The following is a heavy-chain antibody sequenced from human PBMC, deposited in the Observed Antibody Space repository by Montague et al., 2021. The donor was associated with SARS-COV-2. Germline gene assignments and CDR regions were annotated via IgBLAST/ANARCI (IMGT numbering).Heavy chain of an antibody. CDR1: GFSLTTRTVG. D-gene: IGHD3-9*01. CDR2: IYSNDDK. J-gene: IGHJ4*02. V-gene: IGHV2-5*01. Sequence: PALVKPTQTLTLTCTFSGFSLTTRTVGVGWIRQPPGKALEWLALIYSNDDKRYSPSLQNRLTITKDTSKNQVVPRMTNMDPVDTATYYCAHLIRYYDIFTGIPFDYWGQGILVAVSS. CDR3: AHLIRYYDIFTGIPFDY.